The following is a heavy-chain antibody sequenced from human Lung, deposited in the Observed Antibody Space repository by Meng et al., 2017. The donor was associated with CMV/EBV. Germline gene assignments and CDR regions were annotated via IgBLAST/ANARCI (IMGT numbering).Heavy chain of an antibody. CDR1: GGSISSYY. CDR2: IYYSGST. J-gene: IGHJ4*02. D-gene: IGHD1-26*01. CDR3: ARVTGELLNEYYVDY. Sequence: SETLSLXCTVSGGSISSYYWSWIRQPPGKGLEWIGYIYYSGSTNYNPSLKSRVTISVDTSKNQFSLKLSSVTAADTAVYYCARVTGELLNEYYVDYWGQGTLVTVSS. V-gene: IGHV4-59*01.